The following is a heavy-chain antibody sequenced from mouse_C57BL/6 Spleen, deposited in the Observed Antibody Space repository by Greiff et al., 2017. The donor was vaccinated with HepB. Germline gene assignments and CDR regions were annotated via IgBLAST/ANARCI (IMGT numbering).Heavy chain of an antibody. D-gene: IGHD3-1*01. J-gene: IGHJ4*01. CDR1: GFTFSDAW. CDR2: IRNKANNHAT. CDR3: TRRDFRSGYAMDY. V-gene: IGHV6-6*01. Sequence: EVNVVESGGGLVQPGGSMKLSCAASGFTFSDAWMDWVRQSPEKGLEWVAEIRNKANNHATYYAESVKGRFTISRDDSKSSVYLQMNSLRAEDTGIYYCTRRDFRSGYAMDYWGQGTSVTVSS.